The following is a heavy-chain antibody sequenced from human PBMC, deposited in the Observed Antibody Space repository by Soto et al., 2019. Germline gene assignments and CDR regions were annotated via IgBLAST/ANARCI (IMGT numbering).Heavy chain of an antibody. CDR2: TYYRSKWYN. CDR3: ARGEYYYDSSGLGSSDAFDI. D-gene: IGHD3-22*01. V-gene: IGHV6-1*01. Sequence: QTLSLTCAISGDSVSSNSAAWNWIRQSPSRGLEWLGRTYYRSKWYNDYAVSVKSRITINPDTSKNQFSLQLNSVTPEDTAVYYCARGEYYYDSSGLGSSDAFDIWGQGTMVTVSS. J-gene: IGHJ3*02. CDR1: GDSVSSNSAA.